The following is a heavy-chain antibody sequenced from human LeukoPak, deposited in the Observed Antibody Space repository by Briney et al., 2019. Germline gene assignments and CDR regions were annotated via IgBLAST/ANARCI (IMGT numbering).Heavy chain of an antibody. J-gene: IGHJ5*02. CDR1: GYTFTSYG. CDR2: ISAYNGNT. D-gene: IGHD3-22*01. Sequence: ASVKVSCKASGYTFTSYGISWVRQAPGQGLEWMGWISAYNGNTNYAQKLQGRVTMTTDTSTSTAYMELSGLRSEDTAVYYCARARSPSSGYLLRDHNWFDPWGQGTLVTVSS. V-gene: IGHV1-18*01. CDR3: ARARSPSSGYLLRDHNWFDP.